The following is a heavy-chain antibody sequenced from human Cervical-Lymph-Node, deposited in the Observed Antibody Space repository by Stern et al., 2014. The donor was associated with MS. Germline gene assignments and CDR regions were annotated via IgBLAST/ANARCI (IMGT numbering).Heavy chain of an antibody. J-gene: IGHJ3*02. CDR2: ISAYNGNT. CDR3: ARGLLGSENAFDI. Sequence: QIQLVHAVAEVKKPVASVKVSCKASGFTFSSYGISWVLMGPGPGIEWMGWISAYNGNTNYAQKLQGRVTMTTDTSTSTAYMELRSLRSDDTAVYYCARGLLGSENAFDIWGQGTMVTVSS. CDR1: GFTFSSYG. D-gene: IGHD2-15*01. V-gene: IGHV1-18*01.